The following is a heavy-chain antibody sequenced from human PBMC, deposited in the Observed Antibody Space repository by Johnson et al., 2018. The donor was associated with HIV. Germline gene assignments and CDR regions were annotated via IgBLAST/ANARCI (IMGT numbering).Heavy chain of an antibody. V-gene: IGHV3-30*18. CDR3: AKDRDLNYDFWSGSDDAFDI. CDR1: GFTFSDAW. CDR2: ISYDGSNK. Sequence: AASGFTFSDAWMSWVRQAPGKGLEWVAIISYDGSNKYYADSVKGRFTISRDNSKNTLYLQMNSLRAEDTAVYYCAKDRDLNYDFWSGSDDAFDIWGQGTMVTVSS. D-gene: IGHD3-3*01. J-gene: IGHJ3*02.